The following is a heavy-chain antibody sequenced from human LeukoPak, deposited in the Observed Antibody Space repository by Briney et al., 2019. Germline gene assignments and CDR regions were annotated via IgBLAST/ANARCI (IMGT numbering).Heavy chain of an antibody. CDR1: GFTFGSNA. Sequence: GGSLRLSCVASGFTFGSNAMAWVRQAPGKGLEWVSAISGRGSSTYYADSVKGRFTISRDSSKNTLYLQLNSLRAEDTAVYYCAKATGDGYNYINDAFDIWGQGTMVTVSS. J-gene: IGHJ3*02. D-gene: IGHD5-24*01. CDR2: ISGRGSST. CDR3: AKATGDGYNYINDAFDI. V-gene: IGHV3-23*01.